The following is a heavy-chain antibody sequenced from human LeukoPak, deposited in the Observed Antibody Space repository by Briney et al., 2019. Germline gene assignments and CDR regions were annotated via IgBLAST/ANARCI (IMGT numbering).Heavy chain of an antibody. J-gene: IGHJ4*02. D-gene: IGHD3-22*01. CDR2: ISSSSSYI. V-gene: IGHV3-21*01. CDR1: GFTFSSYS. CDR3: ARAYYYDSSGDYFDY. Sequence: GGSLRLSCAASGFTFSSYSMNWARQAPGKGLEWVSSISSSSSYIYYADSVKGRFTISRDNAKNSLYLQMNSLRAEDTAVYYCARAYYYDSSGDYFDYWGQGTLVTVSS.